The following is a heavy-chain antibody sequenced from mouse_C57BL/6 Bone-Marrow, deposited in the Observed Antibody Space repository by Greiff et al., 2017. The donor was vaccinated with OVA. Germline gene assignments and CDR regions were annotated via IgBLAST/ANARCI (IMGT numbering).Heavy chain of an antibody. D-gene: IGHD1-1*01. Sequence: EVQLVESGGGLVKPGGSLKLSCAASGFTFSSYAMSWVRQTPEKRLEWVATISDGGSYTYYPDNVKGRFTISRDNAKNNLYLQMSHLKSEDTAMYYCARAHYYGSSYRWYFDVWGTGTTVTVSS. CDR1: GFTFSSYA. J-gene: IGHJ1*03. V-gene: IGHV5-4*01. CDR2: ISDGGSYT. CDR3: ARAHYYGSSYRWYFDV.